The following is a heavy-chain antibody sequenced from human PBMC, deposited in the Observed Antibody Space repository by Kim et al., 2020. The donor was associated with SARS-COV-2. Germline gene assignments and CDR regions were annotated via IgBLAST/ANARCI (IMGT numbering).Heavy chain of an antibody. J-gene: IGHJ4*02. V-gene: IGHV4-38-2*02. CDR3: ARGVLV. CDR2: IYHTGTT. D-gene: IGHD2-8*02. Sequence: SETLSLTCSVSGYSISSGYYWGWMRQPPGKGLEWIGNIYHTGTTYYNPSLKGRVTISVDTSKNQFSLKLSSVTAADTAVYYCARGVLVWGQGTLVTVSS. CDR1: GYSISSGYY.